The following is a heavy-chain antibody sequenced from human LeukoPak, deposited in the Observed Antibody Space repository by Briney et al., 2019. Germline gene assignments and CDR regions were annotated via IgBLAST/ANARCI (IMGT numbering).Heavy chain of an antibody. CDR3: ARVGTYYRSLDS. D-gene: IGHD3-10*01. Sequence: PSENLSLTCTVSGGSISSYYWSWIRQPPGKGLEGIGYIYYSGSTNYNPSLKSRVTISVDTSKNQFSLKLSSVTAADTAVYYCARVGTYYRSLDSWGQGTLVTVSS. CDR2: IYYSGST. CDR1: GGSISSYY. V-gene: IGHV4-59*01. J-gene: IGHJ4*02.